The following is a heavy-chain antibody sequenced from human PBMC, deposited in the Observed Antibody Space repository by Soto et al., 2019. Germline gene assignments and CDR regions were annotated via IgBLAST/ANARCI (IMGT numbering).Heavy chain of an antibody. J-gene: IGHJ4*02. D-gene: IGHD4-17*01. V-gene: IGHV2-5*02. Sequence: QITLKESGPTLVKPTQTLTLTCTFSGFSLSTTGVGVGWIRQPPGKALDWLALIYWDDDKRYSPSLKSRLTITKDPPKNQVVLKMTNMDLIDPPTYSCVHPPRVTTGGDSGGQGTLFTVSS. CDR3: VHPPRVTTGGDS. CDR1: GFSLSTTGVG. CDR2: IYWDDDK.